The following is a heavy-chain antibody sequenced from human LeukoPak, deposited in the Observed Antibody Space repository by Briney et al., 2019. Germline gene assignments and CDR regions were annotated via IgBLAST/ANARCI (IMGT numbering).Heavy chain of an antibody. CDR1: GGSFSGYY. J-gene: IGHJ6*03. CDR2: INHSGST. V-gene: IGHV4-34*01. Sequence: PSETLSLTCAVYGGSFSGYYWSWIRQPPGKGLEWIGEINHSGSTNYNPSLKSRVTISVDTSKNQFSLKLSSVTAADTAVYYCARHSTYSSSWYFDYYYYMDVWGKGTTVTVSS. CDR3: ARHSTYSSSWYFDYYYYMDV. D-gene: IGHD6-13*01.